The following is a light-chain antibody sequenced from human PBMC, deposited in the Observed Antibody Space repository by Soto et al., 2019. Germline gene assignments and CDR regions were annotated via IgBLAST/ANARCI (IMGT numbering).Light chain of an antibody. CDR2: RTS. V-gene: IGLV7-43*01. CDR3: LLYYGGAHLGV. CDR1: TGAVTSDHY. J-gene: IGLJ2*01. Sequence: HTVVTQEPSLTVSPGGTVTLTCASSTGAVTSDHYPNWFQQKAGQAPRALISRTSNKHSWTPARFSGSLLGGKAALTLSGVQPEDEAEYYCLLYYGGAHLGVFGGGTKLTVL.